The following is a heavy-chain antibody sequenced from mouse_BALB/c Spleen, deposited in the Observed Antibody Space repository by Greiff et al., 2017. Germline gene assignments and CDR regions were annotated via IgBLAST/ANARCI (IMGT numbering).Heavy chain of an antibody. V-gene: IGHV1-77*01. CDR3: ATTEAWFAY. CDR2: IYPGSGST. J-gene: IGHJ3*01. Sequence: VQLVESGPELVKPGASVKMSCKASGYTFTDYVISWVKQRTGQGLEWIGEIYPGSGSTYYNEKFKGKATLTADKSSNTAYMQLSSLTSEDSAVYFCATTEAWFAYWGQGTLVTVSA. D-gene: IGHD1-1*01. CDR1: GYTFTDYV.